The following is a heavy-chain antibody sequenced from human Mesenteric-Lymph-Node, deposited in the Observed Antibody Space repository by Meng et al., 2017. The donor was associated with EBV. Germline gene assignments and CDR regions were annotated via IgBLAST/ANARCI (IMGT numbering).Heavy chain of an antibody. CDR1: GGSLSGYY. J-gene: IGHJ5*02. Sequence: QVQLQESGPGLVKPSETLSLTCGVYGGSLSGYYWNWIRQPPGKGLEWIGDINHGGSTSYNPSLKSRVTISVDMSKNEFSLKMTSVTAADTAVYYCARDRHFDPWGQGTLVTVSS. CDR2: INHGGST. CDR3: ARDRHFDP. V-gene: IGHV4-34*01.